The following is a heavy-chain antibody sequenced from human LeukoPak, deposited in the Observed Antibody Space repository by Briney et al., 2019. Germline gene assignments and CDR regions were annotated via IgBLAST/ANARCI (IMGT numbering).Heavy chain of an antibody. V-gene: IGHV1-46*01. J-gene: IGHJ6*02. D-gene: IGHD6-19*01. Sequence: ASVTVSFTASGYTFTSYYMHWVRQAPGQGLEWMGIINPSGGSTSYAQKFQGRVTMTRDTSTSTVYMELSSLRSEDTAVYYCARAAGIAVAGQHHYYYYGMDVWGQGTTVTVSS. CDR2: INPSGGST. CDR3: ARAAGIAVAGQHHYYYYGMDV. CDR1: GYTFTSYY.